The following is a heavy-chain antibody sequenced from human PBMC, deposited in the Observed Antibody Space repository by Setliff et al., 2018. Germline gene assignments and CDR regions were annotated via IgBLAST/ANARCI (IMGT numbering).Heavy chain of an antibody. J-gene: IGHJ6*03. D-gene: IGHD2-15*01. CDR3: ARGVVAVPSGYYYYMDV. CDR1: GGFISSHY. V-gene: IGHV4-39*01. CDR2: IHHTGTT. Sequence: SETLSLTCTVSGGFISSHYWGWIRQSPGKGLEWIGSIHHTGTTFYNPSLESRVTISVDTSKNQFSLKLSSVTAADTAVYYCARGVVAVPSGYYYYMDVWGKGTTVTVSS.